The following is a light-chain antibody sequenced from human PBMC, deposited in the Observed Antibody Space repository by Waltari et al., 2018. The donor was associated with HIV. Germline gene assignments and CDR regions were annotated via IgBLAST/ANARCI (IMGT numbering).Light chain of an antibody. Sequence: QSALTQPPSASGSPGQSVTISCSGTSSDVGGYDYVSWYQQHPGKAPKLMIYEVSKRPSGFPDRFSGSNSGNSASLTVSGLQAEDGADYYCSSHAGSNNYVFGTGTKVTVL. CDR2: EVS. CDR1: SSDVGGYDY. CDR3: SSHAGSNNYV. J-gene: IGLJ1*01. V-gene: IGLV2-8*01.